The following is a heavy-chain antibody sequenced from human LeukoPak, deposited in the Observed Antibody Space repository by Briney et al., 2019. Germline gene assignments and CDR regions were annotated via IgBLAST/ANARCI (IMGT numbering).Heavy chain of an antibody. Sequence: GESLKISCKGFGYSFTNYWIAWVRQMPGKGLEWMGIIYPADSDTRYSPSFQGQVTISADKSISTAYLQWSSLKASDTAIYYCARYTSGWFMQDYWGQGTLVTVSS. D-gene: IGHD6-19*01. CDR1: GYSFTNYW. CDR3: ARYTSGWFMQDY. CDR2: IYPADSDT. V-gene: IGHV5-51*01. J-gene: IGHJ4*02.